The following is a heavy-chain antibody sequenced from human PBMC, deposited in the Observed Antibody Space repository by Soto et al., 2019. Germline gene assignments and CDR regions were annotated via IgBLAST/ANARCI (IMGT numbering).Heavy chain of an antibody. V-gene: IGHV4-59*08. D-gene: IGHD2-15*01. J-gene: IGHJ3*02. CDR2: IYYSGST. Sequence: SETLSLTCTVSGGSISSYYWSWIRQPPGKGLEWIGYIYYSGSTNYNPSLKSRVTISVDTSKNQFSLKLSSVTAADTAVYYCASASYCSGGSCYSGGDAFDIWGQGTMVTVSS. CDR3: ASASYCSGGSCYSGGDAFDI. CDR1: GGSISSYY.